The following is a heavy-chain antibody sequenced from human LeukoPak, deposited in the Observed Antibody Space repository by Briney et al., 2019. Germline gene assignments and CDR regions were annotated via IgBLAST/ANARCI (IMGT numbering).Heavy chain of an antibody. J-gene: IGHJ3*02. CDR3: ARDLTSYGGNPGAFDI. Sequence: GASVKVSCKASGGTFSSYAISWVRQAPGQGLEWMGRIIPIFGTANYAQKFQGRVTITTDESTSTAYMELSSLRSEDTAVYYCARDLTSYGGNPGAFDIWGQGTMVTVSS. CDR1: GGTFSSYA. V-gene: IGHV1-69*05. CDR2: IIPIFGTA. D-gene: IGHD4-23*01.